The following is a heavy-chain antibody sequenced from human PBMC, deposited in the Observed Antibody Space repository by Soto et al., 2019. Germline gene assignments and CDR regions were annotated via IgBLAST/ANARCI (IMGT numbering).Heavy chain of an antibody. CDR3: AADQTYCGGDCYVD. CDR1: GFTFTSSA. CDR2: IVVGSGNT. D-gene: IGHD2-21*02. Sequence: QMQLVQSGPEVKKPGTSVKVSCKASGFTFTSSAVQWVRQARGQRLEWIGWIVVGSGNTNYAQKFQERVTNTRDMSTSTAYVELSSRRSEDTAVYCCAADQTYCGGDCYVDWGQGTLVTVSS. V-gene: IGHV1-58*01. J-gene: IGHJ4*02.